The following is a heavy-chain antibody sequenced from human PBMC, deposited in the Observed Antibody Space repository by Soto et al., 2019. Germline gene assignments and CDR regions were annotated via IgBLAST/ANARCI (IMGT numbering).Heavy chain of an antibody. CDR1: GFTFSSYT. CDR3: ARDKGYSHGHGMAV. D-gene: IGHD5-18*01. J-gene: IGHJ6*02. CDR2: ILYDGGNK. Sequence: GGSLRLSCAASGFTFSSYTIHWVRQAPGKGLEWVALILYDGGNKYYADSVKGGFTISXXXXXXTXYXQXXXLRAXDTAVYYCARDKGYSHGHGMAVWGQGTTVTVSS. V-gene: IGHV3-30-3*01.